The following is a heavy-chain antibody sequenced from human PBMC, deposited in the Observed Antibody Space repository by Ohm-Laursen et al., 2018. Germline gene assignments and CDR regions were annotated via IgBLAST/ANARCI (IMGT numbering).Heavy chain of an antibody. J-gene: IGHJ3*02. CDR3: ATWLLELHAFDI. Sequence: SLRFSCTAAGFTFSSNRRSWARKAPGKGREWGSYITSGRSTIFYADSVKVRLTTSKDNAKSSLYLQMNSLRAEDTAVYYGATWLLELHAFDIWGQGTMVTVSS. CDR1: GFTFSSNR. CDR2: ITSGRSTI. D-gene: IGHD1-7*01. V-gene: IGHV3-48*01.